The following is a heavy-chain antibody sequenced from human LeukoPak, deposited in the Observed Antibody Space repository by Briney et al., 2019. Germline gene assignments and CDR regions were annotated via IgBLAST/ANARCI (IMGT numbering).Heavy chain of an antibody. D-gene: IGHD3/OR15-3a*01. V-gene: IGHV3-53*01. CDR3: ARADGTGGPYDY. Sequence: GGSLRLSCAVSGFTVSSNYMSWVRQAPGKELEWVSVIYSGGSTHYADSVKGRFTISRDNSENTLFPQMNSLRAEDTAVYYCARADGTGGPYDYWGQGTLVTVSS. CDR2: IYSGGST. CDR1: GFTVSSNY. J-gene: IGHJ4*02.